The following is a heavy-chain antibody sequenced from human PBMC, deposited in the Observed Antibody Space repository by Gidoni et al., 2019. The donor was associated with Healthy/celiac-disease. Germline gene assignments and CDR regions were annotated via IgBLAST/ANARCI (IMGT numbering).Heavy chain of an antibody. V-gene: IGHV3-53*01. CDR1: GFTVSSHY. J-gene: IGHJ5*02. Sequence: EVQLVESGGGLIQPGGSLSLSCAAAGFTVSSHYMGWVLQAPGKGLEWVSVIYSGGSTYYADSVKGRFTISRDNSKNTLYLQMNSLRAEDTAVYYCAREIRSTVTTLSVGWFDPRGQGTLVTVSS. CDR3: AREIRSTVTTLSVGWFDP. CDR2: IYSGGST. D-gene: IGHD4-17*01.